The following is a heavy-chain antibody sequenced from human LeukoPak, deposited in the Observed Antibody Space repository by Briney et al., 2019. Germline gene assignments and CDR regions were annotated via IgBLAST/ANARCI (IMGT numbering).Heavy chain of an antibody. Sequence: KPSATLSLTCTVFGDSVSRSDCYWDWIRQPPGKGLEWIGTIYYSGRTYYSPSLKSRVTISVDTSNNQFSPNLSSVTAADTALYFCARRRYYDSTGYLNWGQGTLVTVSS. CDR1: GDSVSRSDCY. D-gene: IGHD3-22*01. CDR2: IYYSGRT. J-gene: IGHJ1*01. V-gene: IGHV4-39*01. CDR3: ARRRYYDSTGYLN.